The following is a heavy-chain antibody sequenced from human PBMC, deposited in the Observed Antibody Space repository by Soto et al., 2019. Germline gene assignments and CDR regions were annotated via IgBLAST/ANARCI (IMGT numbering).Heavy chain of an antibody. CDR1: GFTFSDYY. J-gene: IGHJ4*02. V-gene: IGHV3-11*06. Sequence: PGGSLRLSCAASGFTFSDYYMSWIRQAPGKGLEWVSYISSSSSYTNYADSVKGRFTISRDNAKNSLYLQMNSLRAEDTAVYYCARPYYYGSGSYGHWGQGTLVTVSS. D-gene: IGHD3-10*01. CDR2: ISSSSSYT. CDR3: ARPYYYGSGSYGH.